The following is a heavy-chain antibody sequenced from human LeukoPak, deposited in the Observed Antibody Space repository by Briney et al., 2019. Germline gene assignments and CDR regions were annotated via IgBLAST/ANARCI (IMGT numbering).Heavy chain of an antibody. D-gene: IGHD3-16*01. CDR1: GYTFTSYY. Sequence: ASVKVSCKASGYTFTSYYNHWVRQAPGQGLEWMGIINPSGGGSATYAQKFQGRVTMTSDTSTSTVYMELSSLRSEDTAVYYCVRDRGEDLRHYYYGMDVWGQGTTVIVSS. CDR3: VRDRGEDLRHYYYGMDV. V-gene: IGHV1-46*01. J-gene: IGHJ6*02. CDR2: INPSGGGSA.